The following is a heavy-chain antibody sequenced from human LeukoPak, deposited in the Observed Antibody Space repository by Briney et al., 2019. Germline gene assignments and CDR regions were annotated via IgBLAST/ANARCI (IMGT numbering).Heavy chain of an antibody. CDR3: AKDERNWNYNLASQTYD. Sequence: SGGSLRLSCAASGFTFSNAWMSWVRQAPGKGLEWVGRIKSKTDGGTTDYAAPVKGRFTISRDDSKNTLYLQMNSLRAEDTAVYYCAKDERNWNYNLASQTYDWGQGTLVTVSS. D-gene: IGHD1-7*01. CDR1: GFTFSNAW. V-gene: IGHV3-15*01. CDR2: IKSKTDGGTT. J-gene: IGHJ4*02.